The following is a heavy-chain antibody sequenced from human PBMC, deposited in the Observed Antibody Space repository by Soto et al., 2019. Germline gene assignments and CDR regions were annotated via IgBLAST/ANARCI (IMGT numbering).Heavy chain of an antibody. D-gene: IGHD6-19*01. CDR1: GYTFTSYG. CDR2: ISAYNGNT. J-gene: IGHJ6*02. Sequence: QVQLVQSGAEVKKPGASVKVSCKASGYTFTSYGISWVRQAPGQGLEWMGWISAYNGNTNYAQKLQGRVTMTTDTSTSTAYMELRSLRSDDTAVYYCARDPYSSGWYYYYYGMDVWGQGTTVTVS. CDR3: ARDPYSSGWYYYYYGMDV. V-gene: IGHV1-18*01.